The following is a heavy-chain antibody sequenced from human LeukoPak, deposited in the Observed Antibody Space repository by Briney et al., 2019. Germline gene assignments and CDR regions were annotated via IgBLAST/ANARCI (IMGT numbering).Heavy chain of an antibody. CDR1: GFTFSSLT. CDR3: ARGLPYCGGDCFRALDY. J-gene: IGHJ4*02. V-gene: IGHV3-48*02. D-gene: IGHD2-21*02. Sequence: PGGSLRLSCAASGFTFSSLTMNWVRQAPGKGLEWVSYISSSSSRIYYADSVKGRFTVTRDNAKNSMYLRMNSLRDEDTAVYYCARGLPYCGGDCFRALDYWGQGTLVTVSA. CDR2: ISSSSSRI.